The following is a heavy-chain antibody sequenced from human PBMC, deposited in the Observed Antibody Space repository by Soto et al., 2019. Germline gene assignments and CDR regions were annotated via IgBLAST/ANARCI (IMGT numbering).Heavy chain of an antibody. J-gene: IGHJ3*01. CDR2: IIPTSSHI. CDR1: GFTFSAYH. D-gene: IGHD2-15*01. Sequence: EVQLVESGGGLVMPGGSLRLSCAASGFTFSAYHMNWVRRAPGKGLGWVSSIIPTSSHIYYADSVRARFTISRDDSKNSVSLQMNSLRTEDAALYYCARGYCGGGGCYLRRDAFDVWGQGTMVTVSS. V-gene: IGHV3-21*01. CDR3: ARGYCGGGGCYLRRDAFDV.